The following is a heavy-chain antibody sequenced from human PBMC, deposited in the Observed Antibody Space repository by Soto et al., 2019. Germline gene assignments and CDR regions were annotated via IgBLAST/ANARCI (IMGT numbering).Heavy chain of an antibody. D-gene: IGHD6-19*01. Sequence: QVQLVQSGAEVKKPGSSVKVSCKASGGTFSSYTISWVRQAPGQGLEWMGRIIPILGIANYAQKFQGRVTITVDKSTSTAYMELSSLRSEDTAVYYCAVAGSPGMVDYWGQGTLVTVSS. V-gene: IGHV1-69*02. CDR3: AVAGSPGMVDY. J-gene: IGHJ4*02. CDR2: IIPILGIA. CDR1: GGTFSSYT.